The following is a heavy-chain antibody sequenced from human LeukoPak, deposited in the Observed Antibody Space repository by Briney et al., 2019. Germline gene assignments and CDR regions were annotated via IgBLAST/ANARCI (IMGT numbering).Heavy chain of an antibody. CDR2: IYYSGST. D-gene: IGHD5-18*01. V-gene: IGHV4-59*08. CDR3: ARHSGYSYGWNFDY. Sequence: PSETLSLTCTVSGGSISSYYWSWIRQPPGKGLEWIGYIYYSGSTNYNPSLKSRVTISVDTSKNQFSLNLRSVTAADTAVYYCARHSGYSYGWNFDYWGQGTLVTVSS. J-gene: IGHJ4*02. CDR1: GGSISSYY.